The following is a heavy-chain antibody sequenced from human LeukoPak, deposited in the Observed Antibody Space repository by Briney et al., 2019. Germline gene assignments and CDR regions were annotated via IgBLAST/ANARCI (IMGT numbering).Heavy chain of an antibody. D-gene: IGHD3-22*01. CDR3: ARDGYDSSGYYFSIFDY. CDR1: GYTFTSYG. J-gene: IGHJ4*02. V-gene: IGHV1-18*01. CDR2: ISAYNGNT. Sequence: ASVKVSCKASGYTFTSYGISWVRQAPGQGLEWMGWISAYNGNTNYAQKLQGRVTMTTDTSTSTAYMELRSLRSDDTAVYYCARDGYDSSGYYFSIFDYWGQGTLVTVSS.